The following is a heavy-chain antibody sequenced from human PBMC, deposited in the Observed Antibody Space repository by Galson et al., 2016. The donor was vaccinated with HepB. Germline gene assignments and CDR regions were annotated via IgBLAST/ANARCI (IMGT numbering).Heavy chain of an antibody. CDR2: TYYRSKWYN. D-gene: IGHD3-10*01. CDR3: ARAWGRGRYYYSSGNLNLVGGLDV. CDR1: GDSVSSNNAA. V-gene: IGHV6-1*01. Sequence: ISGDSVSSNNAAWNWIRQSPSRGLEWLGRTYYRSKWYNDYAVSVRSRITVNPDTSKNQFSLHLNSVTPEDTAVYYCARAWGRGRYYYSSGNLNLVGGLDVWGQGTTVSVSS. J-gene: IGHJ6*02.